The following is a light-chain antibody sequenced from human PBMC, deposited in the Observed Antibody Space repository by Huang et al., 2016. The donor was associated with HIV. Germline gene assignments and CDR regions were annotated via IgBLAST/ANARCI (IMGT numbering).Light chain of an antibody. CDR3: QQRTSWPLT. V-gene: IGKV3-11*01. CDR2: DAS. Sequence: EIVLTQSPATLSLSPGERATLPCRASQSVSNFLVWYQQKPGQPPRLLISDASTRATGIPARCSGSGSGTNFTLTISSLEPEDFAVYYCQQRTSWPLTFGGGTKVEVK. CDR1: QSVSNF. J-gene: IGKJ4*01.